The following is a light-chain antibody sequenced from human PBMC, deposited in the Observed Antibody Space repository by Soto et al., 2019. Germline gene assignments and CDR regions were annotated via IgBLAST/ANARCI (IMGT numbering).Light chain of an antibody. CDR1: SSDVGGYNY. CDR2: EVS. CDR3: SSYAGSNNLV. J-gene: IGLJ3*02. Sequence: QSALTQPPSASGSPGQSVTISCTGTSSDVGGYNYVSWYQQHPGKAPKLMIYEVSKRPSGVPDRLSGSKSGNTASLTVSGLQAEDETDYYCSSYAGSNNLVFGGGTKLTV. V-gene: IGLV2-8*01.